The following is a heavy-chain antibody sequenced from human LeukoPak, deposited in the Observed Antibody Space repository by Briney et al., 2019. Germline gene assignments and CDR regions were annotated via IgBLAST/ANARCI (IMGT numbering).Heavy chain of an antibody. J-gene: IGHJ4*02. Sequence: GESLTLSCAVSGFSFNDYAMSWLRQAPGKGLQWVSSISDDGHSTYFADSVRGRFTLSRDNYKNILYLQMNSLRDEDTAMYYCAKSRCSGGTGHWYHPYYFAYWGQGTLVTVSS. CDR2: ISDDGHST. CDR1: GFSFNDYA. D-gene: IGHD2-15*01. V-gene: IGHV3-23*01. CDR3: AKSRCSGGTGHWYHPYYFAY.